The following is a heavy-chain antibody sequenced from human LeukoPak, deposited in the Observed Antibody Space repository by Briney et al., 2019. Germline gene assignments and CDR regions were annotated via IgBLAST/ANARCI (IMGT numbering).Heavy chain of an antibody. D-gene: IGHD6-13*01. Sequence: SETLSLTCTVSGGSISNDWSWIRQPAGKGLEWIGRTYTSGSTNYNPSLKSRVTMSVDMFKNQFSLKLSSMIAADTAVYYCARVSSSWYQDWYFDLWGRGTLVTVPS. CDR1: GGSISND. J-gene: IGHJ2*01. CDR3: ARVSSSWYQDWYFDL. V-gene: IGHV4-4*07. CDR2: TYTSGST.